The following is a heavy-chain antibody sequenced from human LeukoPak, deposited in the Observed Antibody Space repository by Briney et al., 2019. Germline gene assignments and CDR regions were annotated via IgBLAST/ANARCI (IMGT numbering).Heavy chain of an antibody. J-gene: IGHJ2*01. CDR1: GGSFSGYY. V-gene: IGHV4-34*01. CDR2: INHSGST. D-gene: IGHD6-19*01. CDR3: ARGRGGSGWANWYFDL. Sequence: PSETLSLTCAVYGGSFSGYYWSWIRQPPGKGLEWIGEINHSGSTNYNPSLKSRVTISADTSKNQFSLKLSSVTAADTAVYYCARGRGGSGWANWYFDLWGRGTLVTVSS.